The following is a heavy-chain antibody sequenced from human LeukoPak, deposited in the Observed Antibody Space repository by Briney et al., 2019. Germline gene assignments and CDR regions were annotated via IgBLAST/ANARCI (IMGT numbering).Heavy chain of an antibody. CDR3: ARDSVAGTSLDY. Sequence: GGSLRLSCAVSGFTFSNYAMHWVRQAPGKRMEWVAVISYDGSNKYYADSVKGRFTISRDNSKNTLYLQMNSLRPEDTAVYDCARDSVAGTSLDYWGQGTLVTVSS. J-gene: IGHJ4*02. V-gene: IGHV3-30-3*01. D-gene: IGHD6-19*01. CDR1: GFTFSNYA. CDR2: ISYDGSNK.